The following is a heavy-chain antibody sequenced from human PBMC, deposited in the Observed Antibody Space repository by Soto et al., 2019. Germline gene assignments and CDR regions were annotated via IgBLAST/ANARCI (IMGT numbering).Heavy chain of an antibody. Sequence: PGGSLRLSCAASGFTFSSYSMNWVRQAPGKGLEWVSSISSSSSYIYYADSVKGRFTISRDNAKNSLYLQMNSLRAEDTAVYYCARDRVVVVIANGFDYWGQGTLVTVSS. J-gene: IGHJ4*02. CDR3: ARDRVVVVIANGFDY. D-gene: IGHD2-21*01. V-gene: IGHV3-21*01. CDR2: ISSSSSYI. CDR1: GFTFSSYS.